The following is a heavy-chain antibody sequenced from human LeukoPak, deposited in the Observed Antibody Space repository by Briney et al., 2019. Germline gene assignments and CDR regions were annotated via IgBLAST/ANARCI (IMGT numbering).Heavy chain of an antibody. CDR2: IKQDGSEK. D-gene: IGHD1-26*01. Sequence: GGSLRLSCAASGFTFSSYWMSWVRQAPGKGLEWVANIKQDGSEKYYVDSVKGRFTISRDNAKNSLYLQMNSLRAEDTAVYYCAKTLRELSGGAFDIWGQGTMVTVSS. CDR3: AKTLRELSGGAFDI. J-gene: IGHJ3*02. V-gene: IGHV3-7*01. CDR1: GFTFSSYW.